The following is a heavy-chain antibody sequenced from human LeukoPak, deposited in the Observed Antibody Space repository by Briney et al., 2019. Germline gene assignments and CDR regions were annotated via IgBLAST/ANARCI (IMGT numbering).Heavy chain of an antibody. CDR2: IIPIFGTA. CDR3: ARGATVVTLDAFDI. D-gene: IGHD4-23*01. J-gene: IGHJ3*02. V-gene: IGHV1-69*13. CDR1: GGTFSSYA. Sequence: SVKVSCRASGGTFSSYAISWVRQAPGQGLERMGGIIPIFGTANYAQKFQGRVTITADESTSTAYMELSSLRSEDTAVYYCARGATVVTLDAFDIWGQGTMVTVSS.